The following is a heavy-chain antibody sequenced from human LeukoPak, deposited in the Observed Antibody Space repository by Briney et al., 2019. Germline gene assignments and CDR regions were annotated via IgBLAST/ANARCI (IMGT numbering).Heavy chain of an antibody. J-gene: IGHJ5*02. V-gene: IGHV3-30*02. CDR3: AKGYSSSWFSNWFDP. Sequence: PGGSLRLSCAASGFTFSSYGMHWVRQSPGKGLEGVAFIRYDGSNKYYADSLKGRFTISRDNSKNTLYLQMNSLRAEDTAVYYCAKGYSSSWFSNWFDPWGQGTLVTVSS. CDR2: IRYDGSNK. CDR1: GFTFSSYG. D-gene: IGHD6-13*01.